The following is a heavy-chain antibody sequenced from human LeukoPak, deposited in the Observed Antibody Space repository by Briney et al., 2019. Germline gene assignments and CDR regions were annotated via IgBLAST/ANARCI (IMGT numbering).Heavy chain of an antibody. CDR3: ARVTGYVMEDYFDY. CDR1: GGSISSYY. J-gene: IGHJ4*02. D-gene: IGHD6-13*01. Sequence: SETLSLTCTVSGGSISSYYWSWIRQPPGKGLEWIGYIYYSGSTNYNPSLKSRVTISVDTSKNQFSLRLSSVTAADTAVYYCARVTGYVMEDYFDYWGQGTLVTVSP. V-gene: IGHV4-59*01. CDR2: IYYSGST.